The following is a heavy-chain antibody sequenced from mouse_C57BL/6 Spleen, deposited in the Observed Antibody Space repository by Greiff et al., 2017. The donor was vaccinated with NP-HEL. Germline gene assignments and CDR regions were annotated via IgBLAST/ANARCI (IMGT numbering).Heavy chain of an antibody. CDR1: GYTFTSYW. CDR2: IHPNSGST. Sequence: QVHVKQPGAELVKPGASVKLSCKASGYTFTSYWMHWVKQRPGQGLEWIGMIHPNSGSTNYNEKFKSKATLTVDKSSSTAYMQLSSLTSEDSAVSYCARGSNYGYDFDYRGQGTTLTAYS. CDR3: ARGSNYGYDFDY. D-gene: IGHD2-5*01. J-gene: IGHJ2*01. V-gene: IGHV1-64*01.